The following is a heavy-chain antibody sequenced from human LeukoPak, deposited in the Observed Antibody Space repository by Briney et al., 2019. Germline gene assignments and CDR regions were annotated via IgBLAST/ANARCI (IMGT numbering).Heavy chain of an antibody. Sequence: SETLSLTCTVSGYSISSGYFWGWIRQPPGKGLEWIGSIYHSGSTYYNPSLKSRVTISVDTSKNHFSLKLNSVTAADTAMYYCARRVVAATNYFDYWGQGTLVTVSS. CDR1: GYSISSGYF. V-gene: IGHV4-38-2*02. CDR2: IYHSGST. D-gene: IGHD2-15*01. CDR3: ARRVVAATNYFDY. J-gene: IGHJ4*02.